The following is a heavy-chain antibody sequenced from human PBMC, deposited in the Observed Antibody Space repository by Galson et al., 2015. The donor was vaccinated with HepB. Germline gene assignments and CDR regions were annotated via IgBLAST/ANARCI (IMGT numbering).Heavy chain of an antibody. CDR1: EFSLGSYW. D-gene: IGHD3-10*01. J-gene: IGHJ4*02. Sequence: SLRLSCAASEFSLGSYWIHWVRQAPGKGLEWVGNINLDGSANFYVDSVKGRFTISRDNAKNSVYLQMSSLRAEDTAVYYCGVKDSGYWGQGTLVTVSS. CDR2: INLDGSAN. V-gene: IGHV3-7*01. CDR3: GVKDSGY.